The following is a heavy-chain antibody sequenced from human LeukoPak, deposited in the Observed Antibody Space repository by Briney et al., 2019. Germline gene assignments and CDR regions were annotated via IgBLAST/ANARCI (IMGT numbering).Heavy chain of an antibody. Sequence: PGGSLRLSSAGSGFTFSSYSMNWVRQAPGKGLEWVSYISSGSSTRYYAASVKGRFTISRDNAKNSLYLQMNSLRAEDTAVYYCAREGHTGYYYYMDVWGEGTTVTVSS. CDR2: ISSGSSTR. CDR1: GFTFSSYS. CDR3: AREGHTGYYYYMDV. J-gene: IGHJ6*03. V-gene: IGHV3-48*01.